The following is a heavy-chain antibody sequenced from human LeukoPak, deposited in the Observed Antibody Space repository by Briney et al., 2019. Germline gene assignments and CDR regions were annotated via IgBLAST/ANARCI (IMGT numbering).Heavy chain of an antibody. J-gene: IGHJ4*02. CDR1: GFTFSNYV. CDR3: AKWGDYDVLTGYYVSDY. V-gene: IGHV3-23*01. D-gene: IGHD3-9*01. Sequence: GGSLRLSCAASGFTFSNYVMSWVRQAPGKGLEWVSAVTGSGGNTYYADSVKGRFTISRDNSKNTVFLQMNSLRAEDTAVYYCAKWGDYDVLTGYYVSDYWGQGTLVTVSS. CDR2: VTGSGGNT.